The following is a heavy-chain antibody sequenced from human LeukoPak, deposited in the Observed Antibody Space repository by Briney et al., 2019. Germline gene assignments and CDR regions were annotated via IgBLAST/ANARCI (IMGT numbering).Heavy chain of an antibody. CDR3: ARGPGYCTNGVCYGGYFDY. J-gene: IGHJ4*02. V-gene: IGHV3-30*01. CDR2: ISYDGTNK. D-gene: IGHD2-8*01. CDR1: GFTFSSYA. Sequence: GGSLRLSCAASGFTFSSYAMHWVRQAPGKGLEWVAVISYDGTNKYYADSVKGRFTISRDNSKNTLYLQMNSLRAEDTAVYYCARGPGYCTNGVCYGGYFDYWGQGTLVTVSS.